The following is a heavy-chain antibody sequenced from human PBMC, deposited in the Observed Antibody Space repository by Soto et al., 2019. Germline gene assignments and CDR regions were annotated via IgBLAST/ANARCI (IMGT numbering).Heavy chain of an antibody. CDR2: ISYDGSNK. CDR1: GFTFSSYA. J-gene: IGHJ6*02. Sequence: GGSLRLSCAASGFTFSSYAMHWVRQAPCKGLEWVAVISYDGSNKYYADSVKGRFTISRDNSKNTLYLQMNSLRAEDTAVYYCARDWGATNEYYYYGMDVWGQGTTVTVSS. D-gene: IGHD1-26*01. CDR3: ARDWGATNEYYYYGMDV. V-gene: IGHV3-30-3*01.